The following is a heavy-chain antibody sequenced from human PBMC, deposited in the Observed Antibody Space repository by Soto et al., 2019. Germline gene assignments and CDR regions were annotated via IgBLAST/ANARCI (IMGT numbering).Heavy chain of an antibody. CDR3: AREGDFWSGSGDIGY. J-gene: IGHJ4*02. CDR2: IYYNGFT. Sequence: QLQLHESGPGLVKPSETLSLTCSVSGGSISSNNYYWGWIRQPPGKGLEWVGNIYYNGFTYYNPSLKRQVTISGGTSKNQFSLKMPSVTATDTAVYYCAREGDFWSGSGDIGYWGQEILVPVSS. D-gene: IGHD3-3*01. CDR1: GGSISSNNYY. V-gene: IGHV4-39*02.